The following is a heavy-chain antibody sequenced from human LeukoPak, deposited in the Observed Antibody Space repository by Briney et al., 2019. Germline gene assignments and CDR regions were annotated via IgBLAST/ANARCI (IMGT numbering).Heavy chain of an antibody. CDR3: ARARYQPLSHFDY. Sequence: GGSLRLSCAASGFTFSSYSMNWVRQAPGKGLEWVANIKQDGSEKYYVDSVKGRFTISRENAKNSLYLQMNSLRAEDTAVYYCARARYQPLSHFDYWGQGILVTVSS. V-gene: IGHV3-7*03. J-gene: IGHJ4*02. CDR2: IKQDGSEK. D-gene: IGHD1-14*01. CDR1: GFTFSSYS.